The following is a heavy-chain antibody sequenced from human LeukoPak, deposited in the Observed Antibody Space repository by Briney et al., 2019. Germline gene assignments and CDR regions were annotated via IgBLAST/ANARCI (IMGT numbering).Heavy chain of an antibody. CDR1: GFTFNNNA. V-gene: IGHV3-23*01. D-gene: IGHD2-2*01. CDR3: ARCTGSCYANDFDV. Sequence: GGSLRLSCATSGFTFNNNAMSWVRQAPGKGLEWVSAINGGGGATEYADSVKGRFTISRDNSKNTLYLQVNSLRPEDTALYYCARCTGSCYANDFDVWGQGTLVTVSS. J-gene: IGHJ3*01. CDR2: INGGGGAT.